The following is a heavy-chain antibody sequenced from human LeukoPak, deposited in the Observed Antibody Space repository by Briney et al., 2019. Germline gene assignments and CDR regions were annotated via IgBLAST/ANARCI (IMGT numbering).Heavy chain of an antibody. CDR3: AKDAAMVGNFFDY. J-gene: IGHJ4*02. V-gene: IGHV3-21*04. CDR1: GFTFSSYS. D-gene: IGHD4/OR15-4a*01. Sequence: GGSLRLSCAASGFTFSSYSMNWVRQAPGKGLEWVSSISSSSSYIYYADSVKGRFTISRDNSKNTLYLQMNSLRAEDTALYYCAKDAAMVGNFFDYWGQGTLVTVSS. CDR2: ISSSSSYI.